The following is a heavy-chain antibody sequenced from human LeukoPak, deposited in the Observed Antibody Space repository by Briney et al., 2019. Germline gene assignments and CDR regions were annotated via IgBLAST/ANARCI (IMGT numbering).Heavy chain of an antibody. Sequence: GASVKVSCKASGYTFTSYGISWVRQAPGQGLEWMGWMNPNSGNTGYAQKFQGRVTMTRNTSISTAYMELSSLRSEDTAVYYCATGYCSSTSCSFNWFDPWGQGTLVTVSS. CDR3: ATGYCSSTSCSFNWFDP. J-gene: IGHJ5*02. V-gene: IGHV1-8*02. CDR2: MNPNSGNT. D-gene: IGHD2-2*01. CDR1: GYTFTSYG.